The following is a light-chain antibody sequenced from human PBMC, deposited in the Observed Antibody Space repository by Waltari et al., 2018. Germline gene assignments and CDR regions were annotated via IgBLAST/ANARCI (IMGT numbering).Light chain of an antibody. CDR2: AAS. CDR3: QESYSRRT. J-gene: IGKJ1*01. Sequence: DIQMTQSPSSLSASVGDSVTITCRASQSISSFVNWYQQKPGKAPKLRIYAASSLHSGFPSRFSGSGSAGTDFTLTISSLQPEDFATYYCQESYSRRTFGQGTKVEIK. CDR1: QSISSF. V-gene: IGKV1-39*01.